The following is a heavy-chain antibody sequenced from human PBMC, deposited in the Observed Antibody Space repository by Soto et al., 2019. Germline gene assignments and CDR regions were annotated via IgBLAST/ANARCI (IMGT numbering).Heavy chain of an antibody. Sequence: QVQLQESGPGLVKPSETLSLTCTVSGGSVSSGSYYWSWIRQPPGKGLEWIGYIYYSGSTNYNPSLRRRVTISVDKSKNQFSLKLSSVTAADTAVYYCAREYYYDSSGYSPPSGMDVWGQGTTVTVSS. CDR1: GGSVSSGSYY. D-gene: IGHD3-22*01. CDR2: IYYSGST. V-gene: IGHV4-61*01. J-gene: IGHJ6*02. CDR3: AREYYYDSSGYSPPSGMDV.